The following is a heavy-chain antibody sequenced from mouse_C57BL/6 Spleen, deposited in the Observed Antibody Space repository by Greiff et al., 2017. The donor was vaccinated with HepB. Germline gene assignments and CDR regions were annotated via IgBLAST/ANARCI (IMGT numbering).Heavy chain of an antibody. CDR3: ARYSAYYSLYYAMDY. D-gene: IGHD2-12*01. CDR2: IDPSDSYT. J-gene: IGHJ4*01. Sequence: QVQLQQPGAELVRPGTSVKLSCKASGYTFTSYWMHWVKQRPGQGLEWIGVIDPSDSYTNYNQKFKGKATLTVDTSSSTAYMQLSSLTSEDSAVYYCARYSAYYSLYYAMDYWGQGTSVTVSS. CDR1: GYTFTSYW. V-gene: IGHV1-59*01.